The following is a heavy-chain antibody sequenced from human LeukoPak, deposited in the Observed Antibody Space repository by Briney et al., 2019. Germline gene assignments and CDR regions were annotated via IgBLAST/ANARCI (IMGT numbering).Heavy chain of an antibody. CDR3: AREDILLWFGELLGPLFDY. V-gene: IGHV3-7*01. CDR1: GFTFSSYW. Sequence: PGGSLRLSCAASGFTFSSYWMSWVRQAPGKGLEWVANIKQDGSEKYYVDSVKGRFTISRDNAKNSLYLQRNSLRAEDTAVYYCAREDILLWFGELLGPLFDYWGQGTLVTVSS. CDR2: IKQDGSEK. J-gene: IGHJ4*02. D-gene: IGHD3-10*01.